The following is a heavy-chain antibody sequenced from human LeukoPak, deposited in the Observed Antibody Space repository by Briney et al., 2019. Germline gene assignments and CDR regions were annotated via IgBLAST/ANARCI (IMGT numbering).Heavy chain of an antibody. CDR2: INPNSGGT. CDR1: GYTFTGYY. CDR3: ARGASYDILTGYSQGILDY. D-gene: IGHD3-9*01. V-gene: IGHV1-2*02. J-gene: IGHJ4*02. Sequence: ASVKASCKASGYTFTGYYMHWVRQAPGQGLEWMGWINPNSGGTNYAQKFQGRVTMTRDTSISTAYMELSRLRSDDTAVYYCARGASYDILTGYSQGILDYWGQGTLVTVSS.